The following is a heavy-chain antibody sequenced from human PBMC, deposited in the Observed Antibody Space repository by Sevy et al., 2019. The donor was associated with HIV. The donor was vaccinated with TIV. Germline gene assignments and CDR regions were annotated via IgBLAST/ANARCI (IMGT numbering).Heavy chain of an antibody. D-gene: IGHD6-19*01. CDR1: GGSISSYY. J-gene: IGHJ3*02. CDR2: IYYSGST. Sequence: TLSLTCTVSGGSISSYYWSWIRQPPGKGLEWIGYIYYSGSTNYNPSLKSRVTISVDTSKNQFSLKLSSVTAADTAVYYCARSPIAVAGGYAFDIWGQGTMVTVSS. V-gene: IGHV4-59*01. CDR3: ARSPIAVAGGYAFDI.